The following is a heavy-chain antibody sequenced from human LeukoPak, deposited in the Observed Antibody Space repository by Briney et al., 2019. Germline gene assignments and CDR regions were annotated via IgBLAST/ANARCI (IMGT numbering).Heavy chain of an antibody. CDR1: GFTVSSNY. CDR3: ARVQTVDGYCYYGMDV. V-gene: IGHV3-53*01. D-gene: IGHD2-8*01. J-gene: IGHJ6*02. Sequence: GGSLRLSCAASGFTVSSNYMSWVRQAPGKGLEWVSVIYSGGSTYYADSVKGRFTISRDNSKNTLYLQMNSLRAEDTAVYYCARVQTVDGYCYYGMDVWGQGTTVTVSS. CDR2: IYSGGST.